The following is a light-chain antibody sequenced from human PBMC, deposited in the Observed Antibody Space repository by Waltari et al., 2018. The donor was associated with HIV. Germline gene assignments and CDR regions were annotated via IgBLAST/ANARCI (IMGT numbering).Light chain of an antibody. CDR3: SSYTSSSTWV. J-gene: IGLJ3*02. Sequence: QSALTQPASVSGSPGQSITISCTGTSSDVGGYNYVSWYQQHPGKAPKLMIYDVSKRPSWVTNRCSGSKSGNTASLTISGLQAEGEADYYCSSYTSSSTWVFGGGTKLTVL. CDR2: DVS. CDR1: SSDVGGYNY. V-gene: IGLV2-14*01.